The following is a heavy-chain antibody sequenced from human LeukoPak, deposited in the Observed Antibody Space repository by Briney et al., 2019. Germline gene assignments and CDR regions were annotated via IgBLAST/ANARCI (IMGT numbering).Heavy chain of an antibody. CDR3: ANPAFDI. J-gene: IGHJ3*02. V-gene: IGHV1-69*04. Sequence: ASVKVSCKASGGTFSSYAISWVRQAPRQGLEWMGRIIPILGIANYAQKFQGRVTITADKSTSTAYMELSSLRSEDTAVYYCANPAFDIWGQGTMVTVSS. CDR2: IIPILGIA. CDR1: GGTFSSYA.